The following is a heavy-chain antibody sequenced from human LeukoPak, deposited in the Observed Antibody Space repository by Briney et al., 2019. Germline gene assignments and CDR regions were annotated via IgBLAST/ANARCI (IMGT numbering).Heavy chain of an antibody. D-gene: IGHD4-17*01. CDR3: RLGSDMTTVTTVPLDALDI. J-gene: IGHJ3*02. V-gene: IGHV1-69-2*01. Sequence: ATVKISCKVSGYTFTDYYMHWVQQAPGKGLEWMGLVDPEDGETIYAEKFQGRVTITADTSTDTAYMELSSLRSEDTAVYYCRLGSDMTTVTTVPLDALDIWGRGTMVTVSS. CDR1: GYTFTDYY. CDR2: VDPEDGET.